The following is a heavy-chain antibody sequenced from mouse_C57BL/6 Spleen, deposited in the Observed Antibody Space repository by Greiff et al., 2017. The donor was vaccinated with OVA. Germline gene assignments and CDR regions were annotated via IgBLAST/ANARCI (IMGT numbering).Heavy chain of an antibody. CDR2: TYWDDDK. CDR3: ARRAGTTVAFDY. J-gene: IGHJ2*01. CDR1: GFSLSTSGMG. V-gene: IGHV8-12*01. D-gene: IGHD1-1*01. Sequence: QVTLKASGPGILQPSPTLSLTCSSSGFSLSTSGMGVSWIRPPPGKGLEWLAHTYWDDDKRYNPSLKSRLTISKETSRNQVFLKISSLDTADTATYYCARRAGTTVAFDYWGQGTTLTVSS.